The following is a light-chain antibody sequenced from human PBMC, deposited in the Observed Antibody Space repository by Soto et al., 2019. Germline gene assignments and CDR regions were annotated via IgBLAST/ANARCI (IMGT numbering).Light chain of an antibody. CDR3: QQYNSWPLT. CDR1: QSISSY. CDR2: AAS. Sequence: DIQMTQSPSSLSASVGDRVTITCRASQSISSYLNWYQQKPGKAPKLLIYAASSLQSGVPSRFGGSGSGTDFTLTISSLQSEDFAVYYCQQYNSWPLTFGGGTKVDIK. J-gene: IGKJ4*01. V-gene: IGKV1-39*01.